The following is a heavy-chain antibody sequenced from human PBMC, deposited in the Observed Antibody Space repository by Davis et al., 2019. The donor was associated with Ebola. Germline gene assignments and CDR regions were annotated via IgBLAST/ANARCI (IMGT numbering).Heavy chain of an antibody. Sequence: SETLSLTCAVYGGSFSGYYWSWIRQPPGKGLEWIGEINHSGSTNYNPSLKSRVTISVDTSKNQFSLKLSSVTAADTAVYYCARGSTIFGVVINNWFDPWGQGTLVTVSS. CDR1: GGSFSGYY. V-gene: IGHV4-34*01. CDR3: ARGSTIFGVVINNWFDP. CDR2: INHSGST. J-gene: IGHJ5*02. D-gene: IGHD3-3*01.